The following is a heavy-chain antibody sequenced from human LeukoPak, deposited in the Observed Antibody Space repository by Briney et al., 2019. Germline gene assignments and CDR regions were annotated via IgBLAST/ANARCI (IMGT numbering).Heavy chain of an antibody. J-gene: IGHJ6*02. CDR2: IKSDGRST. CDR1: GFTFSSYW. V-gene: IGHV3-74*01. Sequence: GSLRLSCAASGFTFSSYWMYWVRQAPGKGLVWVSQIKSDGRSTNYADSVKGRFTISRDNAKNTLYLQMNSLRAEDTAVYYCVTASQYYHIMDVWGQGTTVTVSS. CDR3: VTASQYYHIMDV.